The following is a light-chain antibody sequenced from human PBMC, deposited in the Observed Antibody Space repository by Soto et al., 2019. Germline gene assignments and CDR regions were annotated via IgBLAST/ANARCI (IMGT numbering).Light chain of an antibody. Sequence: ETVLTQSPGTLSLSPGERATLSCRASQSVSISYLAWYQQKPGQAPRLLIYDASSRATGIPDRFSGSGSGTDFTLTISRLEPEDFAVYYCQQYVRSPPSWTFGQGTKVEIK. J-gene: IGKJ1*01. CDR2: DAS. V-gene: IGKV3-20*01. CDR1: QSVSISY. CDR3: QQYVRSPPSWT.